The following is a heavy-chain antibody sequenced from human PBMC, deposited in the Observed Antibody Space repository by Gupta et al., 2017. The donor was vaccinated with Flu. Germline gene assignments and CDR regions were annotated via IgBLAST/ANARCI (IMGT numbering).Heavy chain of an antibody. D-gene: IGHD6-13*01. Sequence: EVPLLESGGGMVQLGGSLRLSWAGCGFTFRTYTLSLVRQAPGKGLEWVSSIFPGGNTFYADSVKGRCTIARDNSKDTVYLQMNSLRDEDTALYYCAKDERPDNSWLTDYWGQGTLVIVSS. J-gene: IGHJ4*02. CDR3: AKDERPDNSWLTDY. CDR1: GFTFRTYT. V-gene: IGHV3-23*01. CDR2: IFPGGNT.